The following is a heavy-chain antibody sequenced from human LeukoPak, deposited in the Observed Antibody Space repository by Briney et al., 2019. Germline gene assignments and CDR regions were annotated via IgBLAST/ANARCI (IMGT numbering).Heavy chain of an antibody. D-gene: IGHD6-13*01. CDR1: GFTFSNAW. CDR2: INGDGSST. CDR3: ARESGYTYGA. V-gene: IGHV3-74*01. Sequence: GGSLRLSCAASGFTFSNAWMSWVRQAPGKGLVWVSLINGDGSSTTYADSVEGRFTISSDSAKNTLYLQMNSLRAEDTAVYYCARESGYTYGAWGQGTLVTVSS. J-gene: IGHJ4*02.